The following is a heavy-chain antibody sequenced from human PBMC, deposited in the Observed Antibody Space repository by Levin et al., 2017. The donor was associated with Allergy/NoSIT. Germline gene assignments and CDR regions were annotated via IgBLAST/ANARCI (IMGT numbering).Heavy chain of an antibody. CDR3: ARDPYVEDTGYHGEFFGH. CDR1: GSSISGFY. Sequence: GGSLRLSCVASGSSISGFYMSWIRQTPGKGLEWLSYISNNGASTNYAESVKGRFSISRDNAENSLFLQMDSLRVDDTAIYYCARDPYVEDTGYHGEFFGHWGQGTLVTGSS. CDR2: ISNNGAST. D-gene: IGHD3-9*01. J-gene: IGHJ1*01. V-gene: IGHV3-11*01.